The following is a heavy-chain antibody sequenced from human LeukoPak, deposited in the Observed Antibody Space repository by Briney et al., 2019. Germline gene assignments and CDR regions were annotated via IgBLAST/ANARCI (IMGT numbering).Heavy chain of an antibody. CDR3: ARDGDYFDY. D-gene: IGHD3-16*01. J-gene: IGHJ4*02. Sequence: PGGSLRLSCATSGFIFSNYWMSWVRQAPGKGLEWVANIKQDGSEKYYVDSVKGRFTISRDNAKNSLYLQMNSLRAEDTAVYYCARDGDYFDYWGQGTLVTVSS. CDR1: GFIFSNYW. V-gene: IGHV3-7*01. CDR2: IKQDGSEK.